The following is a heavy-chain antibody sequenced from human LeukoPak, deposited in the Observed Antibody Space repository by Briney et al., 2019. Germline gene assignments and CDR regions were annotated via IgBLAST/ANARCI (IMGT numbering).Heavy chain of an antibody. CDR3: ARESYDGMDV. CDR2: ISRSGSSI. V-gene: IGHV3-48*03. J-gene: IGHJ6*02. D-gene: IGHD2-21*01. CDR1: GFTFSSHD. Sequence: GGSLRLSCAASGFTFSSHDMNWVRQAPGKGLEWVSYISRSGSSIYYVDSVKGRFTISRDNAKNSLYLQMNSLRAEDTAVYYCARESYDGMDVWGQGTTVTV.